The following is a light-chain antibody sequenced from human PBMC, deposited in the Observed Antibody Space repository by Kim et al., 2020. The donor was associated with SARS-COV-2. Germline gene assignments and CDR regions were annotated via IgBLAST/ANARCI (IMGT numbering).Light chain of an antibody. CDR1: QGISKN. J-gene: IGKJ2*01. CDR2: ATS. V-gene: IGKV1-27*01. Sequence: STSVGDRVTITDQENQGISKNLAWYQQKRGKGPKLLIYATSTLQSGVPSRFSGSTSGADFTLTINSLQPEDVATYSCQEYYSAPYTFGQGTKLEI. CDR3: QEYYSAPYT.